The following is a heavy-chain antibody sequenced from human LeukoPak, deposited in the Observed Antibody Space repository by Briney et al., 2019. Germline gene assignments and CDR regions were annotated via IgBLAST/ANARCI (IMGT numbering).Heavy chain of an antibody. D-gene: IGHD7-27*01. J-gene: IGHJ4*02. Sequence: GGSLRLSCAASGFTFSTYTMHWVRQAPGKGLEWVAVISYDGSNKYYADSVKGRFTISRDNSKNTLYLQMNSLRAEDTAVYYCAREVWGQVYFDYWGQGTLVTVSS. CDR1: GFTFSTYT. CDR3: AREVWGQVYFDY. CDR2: ISYDGSNK. V-gene: IGHV3-30-3*01.